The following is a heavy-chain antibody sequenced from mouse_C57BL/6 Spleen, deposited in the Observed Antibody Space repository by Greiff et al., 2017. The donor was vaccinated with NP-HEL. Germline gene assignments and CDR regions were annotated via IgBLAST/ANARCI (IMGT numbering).Heavy chain of an antibody. Sequence: QVHVKQSGAELVRPGASVTLSCKASGYTFTDYEMHWVKQTPVHGLEWIGAIDPETGGTAYNQKFKGKARLTADKSSSTAYIELRSLTSEDSAVYYCTRPGSLYAMDYWGQGTSVTVSS. V-gene: IGHV1-15*01. CDR1: GYTFTDYE. J-gene: IGHJ4*01. CDR3: TRPGSLYAMDY. CDR2: IDPETGGT.